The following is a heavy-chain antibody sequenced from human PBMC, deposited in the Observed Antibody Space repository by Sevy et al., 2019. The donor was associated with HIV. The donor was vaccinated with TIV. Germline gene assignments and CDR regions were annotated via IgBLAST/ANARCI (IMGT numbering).Heavy chain of an antibody. D-gene: IGHD3-3*01. Sequence: GGSLRLSCAASGFTFSNAWMSWVRQAPGTGLEWVGRIKSKTDGGTTDYAAPVKGRFTISRDDSKNTLYLQMNSLKTEDTAVYYCTTVRDFWSGYFPLGAFDIWGQGTMVTVSS. CDR3: TTVRDFWSGYFPLGAFDI. J-gene: IGHJ3*02. CDR2: IKSKTDGGTT. V-gene: IGHV3-15*01. CDR1: GFTFSNAW.